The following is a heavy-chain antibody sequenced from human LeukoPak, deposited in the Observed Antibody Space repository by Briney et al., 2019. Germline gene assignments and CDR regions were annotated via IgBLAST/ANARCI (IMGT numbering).Heavy chain of an antibody. D-gene: IGHD6-13*01. V-gene: IGHV3-23*01. CDR2: ISGSGGST. CDR1: GFTFSSYA. J-gene: IGHJ4*02. CDR3: FSGIAAAGTGY. Sequence: GGSLRLSCAASGFTFSSYAMSWVRQAPGKGLEWVSAISGSGGSTYYADSVKGRFTISRDNSKNTLYLQMNSLRAEDTAVYYCFSGIAAAGTGYWGQGTLVTVSS.